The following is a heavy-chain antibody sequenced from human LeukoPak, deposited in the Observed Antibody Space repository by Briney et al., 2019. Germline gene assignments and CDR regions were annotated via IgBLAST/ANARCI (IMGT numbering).Heavy chain of an antibody. V-gene: IGHV4-31*03. D-gene: IGHD2-21*02. CDR3: AREGLGTAMEY. J-gene: IGHJ4*02. CDR1: GASISSGTYY. CDR2: IHYTGST. Sequence: SQTLSLTCTVSGASISSGTYYWSWIRQHPGKGPEWIGYIHYTGSTYYNPSLESRVTMSVYRSENQFSLNLSAVSAADTAVYYCAREGLGTAMEYWGQGKLVFVSS.